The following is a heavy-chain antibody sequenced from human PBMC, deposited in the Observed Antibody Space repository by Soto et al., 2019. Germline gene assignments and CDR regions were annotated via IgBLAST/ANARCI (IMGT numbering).Heavy chain of an antibody. J-gene: IGHJ5*02. Sequence: DLEWIGYIYHSGSTYYNPSLKSRVTISVDRSKNQFSLKLSSVTAADTAVYYCARGWYSSSWRNNWFDPWGQGTLVTVSS. V-gene: IGHV4-30-2*01. D-gene: IGHD6-13*01. CDR3: ARGWYSSSWRNNWFDP. CDR2: IYHSGST.